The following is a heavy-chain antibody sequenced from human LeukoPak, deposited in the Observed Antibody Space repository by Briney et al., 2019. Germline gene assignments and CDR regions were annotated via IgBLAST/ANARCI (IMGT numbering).Heavy chain of an antibody. CDR2: IIPIFGTA. V-gene: IGHV1-69*05. Sequence: SVKVSCKASGGTFSSYAISWVRQAPGQGLVWMGGIIPIFGTANYAQKFQGRVTITTDESTSTAYMELSSLRSEDTAVYYCARDQSGSYSGIDYWGQGTLVTVSS. CDR3: ARDQSGSYSGIDY. CDR1: GGTFSSYA. D-gene: IGHD1-26*01. J-gene: IGHJ4*02.